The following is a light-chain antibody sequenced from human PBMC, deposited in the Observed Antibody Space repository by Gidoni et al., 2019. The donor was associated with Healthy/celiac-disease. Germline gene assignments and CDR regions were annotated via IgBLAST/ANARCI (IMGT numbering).Light chain of an antibody. J-gene: IGKJ4*01. CDR3: QQYGRSRLT. Sequence: EIVLTQSPGTLALSPGESSTLSCSASQSLSSSYLDWYQQKPGQAPRLLIYGASSRATGIPDRFSGSGSGTDFTLTISRLEAEDFAVYYCQQYGRSRLTFGGGTKVEIK. CDR1: QSLSSSY. V-gene: IGKV3-20*01. CDR2: GAS.